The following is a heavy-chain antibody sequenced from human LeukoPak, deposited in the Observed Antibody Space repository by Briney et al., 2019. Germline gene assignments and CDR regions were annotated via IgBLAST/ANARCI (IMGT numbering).Heavy chain of an antibody. CDR1: GFSFDDYG. Sequence: PGGSLRLFCAASGFSFDDYGMSWVRQAPGKGLECGSGIRWNGGSTGYADSVKGRFTIPRDNAKNSLYLQMNSLRAEDTALYYCARDRTAFGVVVHYYMDVWGKGTTVTVSS. CDR2: IRWNGGST. V-gene: IGHV3-20*04. D-gene: IGHD3-3*01. CDR3: ARDRTAFGVVVHYYMDV. J-gene: IGHJ6*03.